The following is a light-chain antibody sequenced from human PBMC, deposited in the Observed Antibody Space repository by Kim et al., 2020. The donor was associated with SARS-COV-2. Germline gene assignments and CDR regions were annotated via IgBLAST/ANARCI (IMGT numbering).Light chain of an antibody. J-gene: IGKJ1*01. CDR2: DAS. CDR3: QKYTSVPWT. V-gene: IGKV1-27*01. CDR1: RVISNY. Sequence: APGGDPAPPTCPGSRVISNYLAWYQHKPGQAPKVLIYDASTSQAGLPARFSGSGSGTEFTLTISSMQPEDLATYYCQKYTSVPWTLGEGSKVDIK.